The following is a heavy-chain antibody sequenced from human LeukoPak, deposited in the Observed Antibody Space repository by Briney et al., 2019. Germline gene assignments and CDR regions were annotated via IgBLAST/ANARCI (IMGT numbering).Heavy chain of an antibody. CDR2: ISSSSSYI. D-gene: IGHD2-2*01. CDR3: ARGYAAFDY. J-gene: IGHJ4*02. Sequence: DCVSSISSSSSYIYYAASVKGLFTISRDNAKNSLYLQMNSLRAEDTAVYYCARGYAAFDYWGQGTLVTVSS. V-gene: IGHV3-21*01.